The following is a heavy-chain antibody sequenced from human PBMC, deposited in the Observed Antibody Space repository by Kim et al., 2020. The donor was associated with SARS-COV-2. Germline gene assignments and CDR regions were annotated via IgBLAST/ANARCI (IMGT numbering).Heavy chain of an antibody. D-gene: IGHD2-21*01. J-gene: IGHJ1*01. V-gene: IGHV4-34*01. CDR2: IIYSGST. CDR3: ARGGGVLVSGLFMY. CDR1: SGAFSGYH. Sequence: SETLSLTCAVHSGAFSGYHWSWFRQPPGKGLEWIGEIIYSGSTNYNPSLKSRATISVDTSENRISLQLTSVTAADTAVYYCARGGGVLVSGLFMYWGQGT.